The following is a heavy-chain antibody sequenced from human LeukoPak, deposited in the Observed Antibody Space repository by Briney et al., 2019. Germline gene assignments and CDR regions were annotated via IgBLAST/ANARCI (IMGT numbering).Heavy chain of an antibody. CDR3: ARIHYYDSSGHRTVYYFDY. Sequence: MKSGPALVKPTQTPTLTCTFSGFSLSTSGMCVSWIRQPPGKALEWLARIDWDDDKYYSTSLKTRLTISKDTSKNQVVLTMTNMDPVDTATYYCARIHYYDSSGHRTVYYFDYWGQGTLVTVSS. CDR2: IDWDDDK. V-gene: IGHV2-70*11. CDR1: GFSLSTSGMC. D-gene: IGHD3-22*01. J-gene: IGHJ4*02.